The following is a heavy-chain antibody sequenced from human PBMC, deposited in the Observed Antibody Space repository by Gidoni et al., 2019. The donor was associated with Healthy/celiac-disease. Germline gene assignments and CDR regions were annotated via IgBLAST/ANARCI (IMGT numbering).Heavy chain of an antibody. CDR3: ASDGNDYGDYGGRCCMDYGMDV. J-gene: IGHJ6*02. CDR2: ISSSSSST. Sequence: QVQLVESGGGLVKPGGALRLSCAASGSTFSDYYMIWIRQAPGKGLGWVSYISSSSSSTNYADSVKGRFTISRDNAKTSLYLKMNSLRAEDTAVYYCASDGNDYGDYGGRCCMDYGMDVWGQGTTVTVSS. V-gene: IGHV3-11*05. D-gene: IGHD4-17*01. CDR1: GSTFSDYY.